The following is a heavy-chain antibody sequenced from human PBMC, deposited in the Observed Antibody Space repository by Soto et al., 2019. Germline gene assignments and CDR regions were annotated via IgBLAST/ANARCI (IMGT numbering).Heavy chain of an antibody. CDR3: AKMSDFWSGSPTYHFDY. CDR2: ISGSGSST. CDR1: GFTFSSYA. Sequence: RGGSLIISCAASGFTFSSYAMSWVRQAPEEGLEWVSVISGSGSSTYYADSVKGRFTISRDNSKKTLYVQMNSLRAEDTAVYYCAKMSDFWSGSPTYHFDYWGQGTQVTVSS. V-gene: IGHV3-23*01. D-gene: IGHD3-3*01. J-gene: IGHJ4*02.